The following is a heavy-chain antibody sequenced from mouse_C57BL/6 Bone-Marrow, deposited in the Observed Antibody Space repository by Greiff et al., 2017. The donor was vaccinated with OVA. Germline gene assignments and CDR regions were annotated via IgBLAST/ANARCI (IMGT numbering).Heavy chain of an antibody. Sequence: EVHLVESGPVLVKPGASVKMSCKASGYTFTDYYMNWVKQSHGKSLEWIGVINPYNGGTSYNQKFKGKATLTVDKSSSTAYMELNSLTSEDSAVYYCARRSLAWFAYWGQGTLVTVSA. D-gene: IGHD6-1*01. CDR3: ARRSLAWFAY. V-gene: IGHV1-19*01. CDR1: GYTFTDYY. J-gene: IGHJ3*01. CDR2: INPYNGGT.